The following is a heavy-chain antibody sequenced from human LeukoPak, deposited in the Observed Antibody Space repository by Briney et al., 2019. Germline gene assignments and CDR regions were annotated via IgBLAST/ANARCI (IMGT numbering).Heavy chain of an antibody. D-gene: IGHD3-22*01. CDR3: ARSRSGYYP. V-gene: IGHV4-59*01. Sequence: SETLSLTCTVSGGSISSYYWSWIRQPPGKGLEWMGYIYYSGSTNYNPSLKSRVTISVDTSKNQFSLKLSSVTAADTAVYYCARSRSGYYPWGQGTLVTVSS. J-gene: IGHJ5*02. CDR1: GGSISSYY. CDR2: IYYSGST.